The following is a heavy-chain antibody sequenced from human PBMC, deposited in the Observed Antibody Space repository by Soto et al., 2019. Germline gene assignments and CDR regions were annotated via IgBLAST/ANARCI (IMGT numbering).Heavy chain of an antibody. CDR3: AKARGYCSGGSCYSGYYYYYYMDV. Sequence: GGSLRLSCAASGFTFSSYAMSWVRQAPGKGLEWVSAISGSGGSTYYADSVKGRFTISRDNSKNTLYLQMNTLRGEDTAVYYCAKARGYCSGGSCYSGYYYYYYMDVWGKGTTVTVSS. J-gene: IGHJ6*03. CDR2: ISGSGGST. CDR1: GFTFSSYA. D-gene: IGHD2-15*01. V-gene: IGHV3-23*01.